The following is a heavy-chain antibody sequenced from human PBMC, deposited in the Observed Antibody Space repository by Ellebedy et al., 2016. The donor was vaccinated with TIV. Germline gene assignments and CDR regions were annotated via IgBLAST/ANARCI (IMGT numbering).Heavy chain of an antibody. CDR2: ISSDGSYT. Sequence: PGGSLRLSCTASGFTFSSHWMHWVRQAPGKGLVWVSRISSDGSYTSYADSVKGRFPISRDTAKNTLYLQMNSLRAEDTAVYYCARDIPQQPNPARFDPWGQGTLVTVSS. V-gene: IGHV3-74*01. D-gene: IGHD1/OR15-1a*01. CDR3: ARDIPQQPNPARFDP. J-gene: IGHJ5*02. CDR1: GFTFSSHW.